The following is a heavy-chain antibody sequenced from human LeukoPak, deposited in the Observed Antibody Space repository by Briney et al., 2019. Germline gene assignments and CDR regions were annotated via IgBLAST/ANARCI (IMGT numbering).Heavy chain of an antibody. Sequence: PGGSLRLSCAASGFTFSSYGMHWVRQAPGKGLEWVAFIRYDGSNKYYADSVKGRFTISRDNSKNTLYLQMNSLRAEDTAVYYCATPDSSSVVPAAIRGFDYWGQGTLVTVSS. CDR3: ATPDSSSVVPAAIRGFDY. D-gene: IGHD2-2*02. CDR2: IRYDGSNK. CDR1: GFTFSSYG. V-gene: IGHV3-30*02. J-gene: IGHJ4*02.